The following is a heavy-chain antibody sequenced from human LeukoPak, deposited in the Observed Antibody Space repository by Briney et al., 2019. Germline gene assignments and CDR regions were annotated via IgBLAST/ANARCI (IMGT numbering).Heavy chain of an antibody. Sequence: ASVKVSCKASGYTFTGYYMHWVRQAPGQGLEWMGRINPNSGGTNYAQKFQGRVTMTRDTSISTAYMELSRLRSDDTAVYYCARDRDYVGGSYPNDAFDIWGQGTMVTVSS. V-gene: IGHV1-2*06. J-gene: IGHJ3*02. D-gene: IGHD3-16*02. CDR3: ARDRDYVGGSYPNDAFDI. CDR1: GYTFTGYY. CDR2: INPNSGGT.